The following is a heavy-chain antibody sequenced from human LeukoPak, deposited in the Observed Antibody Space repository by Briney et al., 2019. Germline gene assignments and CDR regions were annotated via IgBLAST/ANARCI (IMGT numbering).Heavy chain of an antibody. J-gene: IGHJ4*02. CDR2: IKHDGSEK. CDR1: GFIFTNYF. CDR3: ATDRGWRTSGYYLYYFEY. D-gene: IGHD3-3*01. Sequence: GGSLRLSCAASGFIFTNYFMSWVRQAPGKGLEWVASIKHDGSEKYYVDSVRGRFTISRDNTVNSLYLQMSSLRAEDTAVYYCATDRGWRTSGYYLYYFEYWGQGTLVTYSS. V-gene: IGHV3-7*01.